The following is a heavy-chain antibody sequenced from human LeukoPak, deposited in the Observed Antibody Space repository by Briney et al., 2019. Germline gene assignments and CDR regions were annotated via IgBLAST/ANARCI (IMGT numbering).Heavy chain of an antibody. CDR3: ARVGYYDSSGSIDY. CDR2: IYYSGST. Sequence: SETLSLTCTVSGGSISSGDYYWSWIRQPPGKGLEWIGYIYYSGSTYYNPSLKSRVTISVDTSKNQFSLKLSSVTAADTAVYYCARVGYYDSSGSIDYWGQGTLVTVSS. V-gene: IGHV4-30-4*01. D-gene: IGHD3-22*01. CDR1: GGSISSGDYY. J-gene: IGHJ4*02.